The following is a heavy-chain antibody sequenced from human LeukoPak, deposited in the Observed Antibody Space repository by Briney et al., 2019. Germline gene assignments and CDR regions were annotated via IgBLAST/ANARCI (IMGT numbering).Heavy chain of an antibody. CDR1: GFTFSCYA. CDR2: ISGSGGGT. V-gene: IGHV3-23*01. J-gene: IGHJ4*02. CDR3: AKSDLNYGGNPDY. D-gene: IGHD4-23*01. Sequence: GGYLRLSCAASGFTFSCYAMSWVRQAPGKGLEWVSTISGSGGGTYYADSVKGRFTISRDNSKNTLYLQMNSLRAEDTAVYYCAKSDLNYGGNPDYWGQGTLVTVSS.